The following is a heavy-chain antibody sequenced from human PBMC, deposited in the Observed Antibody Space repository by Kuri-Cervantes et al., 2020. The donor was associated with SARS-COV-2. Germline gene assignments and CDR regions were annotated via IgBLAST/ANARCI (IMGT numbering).Heavy chain of an antibody. Sequence: SVKVSCKASGGTLSTYTITWVRQAPGQGLERMGRIIPVLRVENYAQKFQGRVTITADKSTNTAYMELTSLRSEDTAVYYCARDSEMTRDAFEIWGQGTMVTVSS. J-gene: IGHJ3*02. CDR1: GGTLSTYT. CDR2: IIPVLRVE. V-gene: IGHV1-69*04. D-gene: IGHD4-11*01. CDR3: ARDSEMTRDAFEI.